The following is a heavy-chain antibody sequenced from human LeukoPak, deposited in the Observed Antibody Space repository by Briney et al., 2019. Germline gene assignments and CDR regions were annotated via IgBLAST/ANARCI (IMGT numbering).Heavy chain of an antibody. CDR1: GFTFSSYA. CDR3: ARVGIVVVTYGMDV. D-gene: IGHD2-21*02. CDR2: ISYDGSNK. J-gene: IGHJ6*02. V-gene: IGHV3-30-3*01. Sequence: GGSLRLSCAASGFTFSSYAMHWVSQAPGKGLEWVAVISYDGSNKYYADSVKGRFTISRDNSKNTLYLQMNSLRAEVTAVYYYARVGIVVVTYGMDVWGQGTTVTVSS.